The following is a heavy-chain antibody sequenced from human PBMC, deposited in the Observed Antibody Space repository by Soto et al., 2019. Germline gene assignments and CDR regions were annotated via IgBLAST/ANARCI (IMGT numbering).Heavy chain of an antibody. D-gene: IGHD1-26*01. J-gene: IGHJ4*02. V-gene: IGHV1-18*01. CDR1: GYTFTSYG. Sequence: ASVKVSCKASGYTFTSYGISWVRQAPGQGLEWMGWISAYNGNTNYAQKLQGRVTMTTDTSTSTAYMELRSLRSDDTAVYYCARVNTQWDEYYFDYWGQGTLVTVSS. CDR3: ARVNTQWDEYYFDY. CDR2: ISAYNGNT.